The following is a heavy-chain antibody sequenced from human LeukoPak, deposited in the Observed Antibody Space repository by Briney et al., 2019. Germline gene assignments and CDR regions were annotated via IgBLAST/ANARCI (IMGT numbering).Heavy chain of an antibody. Sequence: SETLSLTCTVSRGFMSSGTYYWGWIRQPPGKGLEWIGSVYYSGTTYYSPSLKSRVTISVDTSKRQFPLKLTSVAAADTAVYYCARHNEGAYSNFDYWGQGTLVTVSS. CDR2: VYYSGTT. V-gene: IGHV4-39*01. D-gene: IGHD4-11*01. J-gene: IGHJ4*02. CDR3: ARHNEGAYSNFDY. CDR1: RGFMSSGTYY.